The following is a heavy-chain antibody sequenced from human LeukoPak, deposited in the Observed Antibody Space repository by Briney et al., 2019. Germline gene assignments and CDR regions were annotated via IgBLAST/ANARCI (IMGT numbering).Heavy chain of an antibody. CDR2: IIPIFGTA. D-gene: IGHD3-10*01. V-gene: IGHV1-69*13. CDR3: ATFPYGSGSYCFDY. CDR1: GGTFSSYA. J-gene: IGHJ4*02. Sequence: PVKVSCKASGGTFSSYAISWVRQAPGQGLEWMGGIIPIFGTANYAQKFQGRVTITADESTSTAYMELSSLRSEDTAVYYCATFPYGSGSYCFDYWGQGTLVTVSS.